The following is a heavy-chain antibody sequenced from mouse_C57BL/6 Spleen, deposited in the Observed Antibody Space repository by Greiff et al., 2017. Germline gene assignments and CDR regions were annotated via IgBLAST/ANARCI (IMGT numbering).Heavy chain of an antibody. V-gene: IGHV1-26*01. J-gene: IGHJ2*01. CDR2: INPNNGGT. Sequence: VQRQQSGPELVKPGASVKISCKASGYTFTDYYMNWVKQSHGKSLEWIGDINPNNGGTSYNQKFKGKATLTVDQSSSTAYMELRSLTSEDSAVYYCASPRGYCASWGQGTTLTVSS. CDR1: GYTFTDYY. CDR3: ASPRGYCAS.